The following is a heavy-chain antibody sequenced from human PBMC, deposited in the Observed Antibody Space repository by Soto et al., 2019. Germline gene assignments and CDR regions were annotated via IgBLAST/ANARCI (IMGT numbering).Heavy chain of an antibody. V-gene: IGHV3-48*02. CDR1: GFTFSSYS. Sequence: GGSLRLSCAASGFTFSSYSMNWVRQAPGKGLEWVSYISSSSSTIYYADSVKGRFTISRDNAKNSLYLQMNSLRDEDTAVYYFARDFRAYSSSWGPHYYYYYGMDVWGQGTTVTVSS. J-gene: IGHJ6*02. D-gene: IGHD6-13*01. CDR3: ARDFRAYSSSWGPHYYYYYGMDV. CDR2: ISSSSSTI.